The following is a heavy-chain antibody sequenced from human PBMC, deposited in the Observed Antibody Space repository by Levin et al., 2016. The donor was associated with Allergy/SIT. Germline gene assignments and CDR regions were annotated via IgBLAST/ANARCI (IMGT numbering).Heavy chain of an antibody. CDR2: INHSGST. D-gene: IGHD2-2*01. CDR3: ARSTSYYFDI. CDR1: GGSFSGYY. Sequence: SETLSLTCAVYGGSFSGYYWSWIRQPPGKGLEWIGEINHSGSTNYNPSLKSRVTISVDTSKNQFSLKLSSVTAADTAVYYCARSTSYYFDIWGQGTMVTVSS. V-gene: IGHV4-34*01. J-gene: IGHJ3*02.